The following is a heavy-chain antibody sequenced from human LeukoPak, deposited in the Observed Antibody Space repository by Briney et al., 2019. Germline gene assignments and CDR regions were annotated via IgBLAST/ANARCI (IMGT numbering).Heavy chain of an antibody. J-gene: IGHJ5*02. CDR2: IYGSRST. Sequence: SETLSLTCTVSGDSISSLFLSWIRQPAGKGLEWIGRIYGSRSTTYNPSLKSRVTMSVDTSKNQFSLKLTSVTAADTAVYYCARGSGTTGEVKFDPWGHGILVTVSS. CDR1: GDSISSLF. CDR3: ARGSGTTGEVKFDP. V-gene: IGHV4-4*07. D-gene: IGHD3-10*01.